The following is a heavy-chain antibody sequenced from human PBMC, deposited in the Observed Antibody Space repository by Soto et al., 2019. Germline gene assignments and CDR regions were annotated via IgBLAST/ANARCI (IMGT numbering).Heavy chain of an antibody. Sequence: QIQLVQSGAEVKKPGASVKVSCKASGYTFTTYGISWVRQAPGQGLEWMGWIDTYTGNTKYDQQLQDRVTMTTDTSTSTAYMEMGSLRSDDTARYYCTRDPGIAAPGRGLGDYWGQGTLVTVSS. V-gene: IGHV1-18*01. CDR3: TRDPGIAAPGRGLGDY. D-gene: IGHD6-13*01. CDR1: GYTFTTYG. J-gene: IGHJ4*02. CDR2: IDTYTGNT.